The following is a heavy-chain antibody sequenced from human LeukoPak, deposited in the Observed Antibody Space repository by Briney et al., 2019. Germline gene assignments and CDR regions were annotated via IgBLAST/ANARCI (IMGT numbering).Heavy chain of an antibody. V-gene: IGHV3-48*03. CDR3: ARAPYYYDSSGYSPFDY. Sequence: GGSLRLSCAASGFTFSSYEMNWVRQAPGKGLEWVSYISSSGSTIYYADSVKGRFTISRDNAKNSLYLQMNSLRAEDTAVYYCARAPYYYDSSGYSPFDYWGQGTLVTVSS. D-gene: IGHD3-22*01. CDR2: ISSSGSTI. CDR1: GFTFSSYE. J-gene: IGHJ4*02.